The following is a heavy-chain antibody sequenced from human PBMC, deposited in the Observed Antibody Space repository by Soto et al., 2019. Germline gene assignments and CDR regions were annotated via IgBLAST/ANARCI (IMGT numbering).Heavy chain of an antibody. D-gene: IGHD6-13*01. V-gene: IGHV3-30-3*01. CDR3: ARDRSAAGSFDY. Sequence: PGGAPRLSCAASGFTFSSYAMHWVRQGPGKGLEWVAVISYDGSNKYYADCVKGRFTISRDNSKNTLYLKMNSLRAEDTAVYDCARDRSAAGSFDYWGQGTLVTVSS. CDR2: ISYDGSNK. CDR1: GFTFSSYA. J-gene: IGHJ4*02.